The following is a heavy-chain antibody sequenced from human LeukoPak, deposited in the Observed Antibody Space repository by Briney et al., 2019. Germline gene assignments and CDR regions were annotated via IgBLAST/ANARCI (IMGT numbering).Heavy chain of an antibody. D-gene: IGHD3-10*01. Sequence: GGSLRLSCAASGFTFDDYGMSWVRQAPGKGLEWVSGINWNGGSTGYADSVKGRFTISRDSAKNSLYLQMNSLRAEDTALYYCAREAGFGELYYYYMDVWGKGTTVTVSS. CDR1: GFTFDDYG. CDR2: INWNGGST. CDR3: AREAGFGELYYYYMDV. V-gene: IGHV3-20*04. J-gene: IGHJ6*03.